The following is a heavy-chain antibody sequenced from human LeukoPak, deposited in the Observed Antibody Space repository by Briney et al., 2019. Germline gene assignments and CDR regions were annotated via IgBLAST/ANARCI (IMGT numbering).Heavy chain of an antibody. D-gene: IGHD3-16*02. Sequence: GASVKVSCKASGYTFTSYGISWVRQAPGQGLEWMGWISAYNGNTNYAQKLQGRVTMTTDTSTSTAYMELRSLRSDDTAVYYCARDYDYVWGSYRYNWFDPWGQGTLVTVSS. J-gene: IGHJ5*02. CDR3: ARDYDYVWGSYRYNWFDP. CDR1: GYTFTSYG. V-gene: IGHV1-18*01. CDR2: ISAYNGNT.